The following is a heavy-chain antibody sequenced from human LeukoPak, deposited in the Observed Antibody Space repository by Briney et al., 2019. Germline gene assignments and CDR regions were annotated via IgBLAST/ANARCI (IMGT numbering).Heavy chain of an antibody. CDR1: GFTFSSYA. Sequence: GGSLRLSCAASGFTFSSYAMHWVRQAPGKGLEWVAVISYDGSNKYYADSVRGRFTISRDNSKNTLYLQMNSLRAEDAAVYYCARGRGTVDYWGQGTLVTVSS. CDR3: ARGRGTVDY. V-gene: IGHV3-30*04. D-gene: IGHD1-7*01. CDR2: ISYDGSNK. J-gene: IGHJ4*02.